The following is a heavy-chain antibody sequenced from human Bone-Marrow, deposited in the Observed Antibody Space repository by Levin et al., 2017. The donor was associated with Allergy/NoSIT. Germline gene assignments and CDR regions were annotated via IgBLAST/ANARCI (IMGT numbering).Heavy chain of an antibody. J-gene: IGHJ4*02. CDR1: GITFTNAW. V-gene: IGHV3-15*01. CDR3: NSGDFDVWSGYYSFEY. D-gene: IGHD3-3*01. Sequence: GGPLRLSCAASGITFTNAWMNWVRQAPGKGLEWVGLIKTNADGGTIDYAAPVKGRFTISRDDSNNTLYLHMNSLITEDTAVYYCNSGDFDVWSGYYSFEYWGQGTLVTVSS. CDR2: IKTNADGGTI.